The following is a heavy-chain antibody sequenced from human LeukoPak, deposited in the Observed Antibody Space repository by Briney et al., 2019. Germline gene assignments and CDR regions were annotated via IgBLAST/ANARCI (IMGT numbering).Heavy chain of an antibody. CDR1: GGSISSYY. CDR3: ARAQRGTYYYYGMDV. Sequence: SETLSLTCTVPGGSISSYYWSWIRQPPGKGLEWIGYIYYSGSTNYNPSLKSRVTISVDTSKNQFSLKLSSVTAADTAVYYCARAQRGTYYYYGMDVWGQGTTVTVSS. J-gene: IGHJ6*02. V-gene: IGHV4-59*01. D-gene: IGHD3-16*01. CDR2: IYYSGST.